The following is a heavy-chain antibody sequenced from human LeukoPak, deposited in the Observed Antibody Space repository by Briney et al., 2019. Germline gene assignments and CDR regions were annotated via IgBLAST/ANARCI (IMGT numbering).Heavy chain of an antibody. CDR2: INPSGGST. CDR1: GYTFTSYY. V-gene: IGHV1-46*01. D-gene: IGHD2-2*02. J-gene: IGHJ3*02. Sequence: GASVKVSCKASGYTFTSYYMHWVRQAPGQGLEWMGIINPSGGSTSYAQKFQGRVTMTRDTSTSTVYMELSSLRPEDTAVYYCALFTDIVVVPAAIRVDAFDIWGQGTMVTVSS. CDR3: ALFTDIVVVPAAIRVDAFDI.